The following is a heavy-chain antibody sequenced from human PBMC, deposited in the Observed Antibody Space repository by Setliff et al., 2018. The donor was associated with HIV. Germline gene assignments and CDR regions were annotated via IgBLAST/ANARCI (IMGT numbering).Heavy chain of an antibody. J-gene: IGHJ5*02. CDR1: GYTFTSYA. CDR3: AREGQWLA. V-gene: IGHV1-3*01. D-gene: IGHD6-19*01. CDR2: VNADNGNT. Sequence: ASVKVSCMASGYTFTSYALHWVRQAPGQRLEWMGWVNADNGNTKYSEKFQGRVTITRDTAASTVYMELSSLKSEDTAVYYCAREGQWLAWGQGTLVTVSS.